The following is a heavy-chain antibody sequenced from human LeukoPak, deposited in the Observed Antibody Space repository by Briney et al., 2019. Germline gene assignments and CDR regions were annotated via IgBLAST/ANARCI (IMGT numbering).Heavy chain of an antibody. J-gene: IGHJ4*02. D-gene: IGHD2-2*01. Sequence: ASVKVSCKASGGTFSSYAISWVRQAPGQGLDWMGGIIPIFGTANYEQKFQGRVTITADESTSTAYMELSSLRSEDTAVYYCARAPFKDIVVVPAANVGLDYWGQGTLVTVSS. CDR1: GGTFSSYA. CDR2: IIPIFGTA. CDR3: ARAPFKDIVVVPAANVGLDY. V-gene: IGHV1-69*13.